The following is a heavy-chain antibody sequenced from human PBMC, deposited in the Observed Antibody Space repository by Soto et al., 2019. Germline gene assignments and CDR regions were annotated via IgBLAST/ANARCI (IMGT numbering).Heavy chain of an antibody. J-gene: IGHJ6*02. D-gene: IGHD2-15*01. CDR1: GGSFTSFI. CDR3: ATSTTPGSATPSYYGMYV. CDR2: IIPVLDVE. V-gene: IGHV1-69*02. Sequence: QVQLVQSGAEVKTPGSSVKVSCKASGGSFTSFIVTWVRQAPGQGLEWMGRIIPVLDVEYYAQKFQGRLTLTSDKSTNTAYMELRSLRSEDTAVYYCATSTTPGSATPSYYGMYVWGLGTTVTVSS.